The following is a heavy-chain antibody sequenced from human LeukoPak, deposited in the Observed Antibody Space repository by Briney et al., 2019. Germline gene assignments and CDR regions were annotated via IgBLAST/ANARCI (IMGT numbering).Heavy chain of an antibody. CDR3: TRDRSRAEDD. CDR1: GFTFSGHW. Sequence: PGGSLRLSCAASGFTFSGHWMSWVRQAPGKRLEWVANINQGGSDKYYVDSVKGRFTISRDNANNLLYLQMTSLRGEDTAVYYCTRDRSRAEDDWGQGTLVTVSS. J-gene: IGHJ4*02. CDR2: INQGGSDK. D-gene: IGHD1-14*01. V-gene: IGHV3-7*01.